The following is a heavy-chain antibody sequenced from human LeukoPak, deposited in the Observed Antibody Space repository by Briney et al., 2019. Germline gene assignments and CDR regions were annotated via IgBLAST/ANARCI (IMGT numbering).Heavy chain of an antibody. CDR2: INPSGGST. CDR3: ARDGRNWYVNYYMDV. J-gene: IGHJ6*03. CDR1: GYTFTSYY. D-gene: IGHD1-1*01. V-gene: IGHV1-46*01. Sequence: ASVKVSCKASGYTFTSYYMHWVRQAPGQGLEWMGIINPSGGSTSHAQKFQGRVTMTRDMSTSTVYMELSSLRSEDTAVYYCARDGRNWYVNYYMDVWGKGTTVTVSS.